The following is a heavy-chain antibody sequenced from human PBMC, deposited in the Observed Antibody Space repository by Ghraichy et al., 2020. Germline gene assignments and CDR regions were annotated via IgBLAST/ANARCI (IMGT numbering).Heavy chain of an antibody. CDR2: ISSSSSYI. Sequence: GGSLRLSCAASGFTFSSYSMNWVRQAPGKGLEWVSSISSSSSYIYYADSVKGRFTISRDNAKNSLYLQMNSLRAEDTAVYYCARDLRDTAMVTGAFDIWGQGTMVTVSS. D-gene: IGHD5-18*01. CDR1: GFTFSSYS. J-gene: IGHJ3*02. CDR3: ARDLRDTAMVTGAFDI. V-gene: IGHV3-21*01.